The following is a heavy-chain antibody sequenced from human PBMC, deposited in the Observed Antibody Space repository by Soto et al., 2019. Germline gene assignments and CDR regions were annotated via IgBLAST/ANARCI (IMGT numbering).Heavy chain of an antibody. CDR3: ASDREYSYGNFDY. J-gene: IGHJ4*02. V-gene: IGHV6-1*01. D-gene: IGHD5-18*01. CDR2: TYYRSKWYN. Sequence: SQTLSLTCAISGDSVSSNSAAWNWIRHSPSRGLEWLGRTYYRSKWYNDYVVSVKSRITIIPDTSKNQFSLQLNSVTPEDTAVYYCASDREYSYGNFDYWGQGTLVTVSS. CDR1: GDSVSSNSAA.